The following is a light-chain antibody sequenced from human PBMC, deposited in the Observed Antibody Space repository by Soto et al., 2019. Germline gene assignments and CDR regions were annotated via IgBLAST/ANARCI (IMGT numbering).Light chain of an antibody. CDR2: RNN. CDR3: AAWDDSRSGWV. CDR1: SSNIGSNY. Sequence: QSVLTQPPSASGTPGQRVTISCSGSSSNIGSNYVYWYQQLPGTAPKLLIYRNNQRPSGVPDRFSGSKSGTSASLAISGLRSEDEADDYCAAWDDSRSGWVFGGGTKLTVL. V-gene: IGLV1-47*01. J-gene: IGLJ3*02.